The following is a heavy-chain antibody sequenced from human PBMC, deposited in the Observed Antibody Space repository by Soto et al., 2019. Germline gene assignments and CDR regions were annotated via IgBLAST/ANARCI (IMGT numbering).Heavy chain of an antibody. CDR2: INAGKGNT. D-gene: IGHD3-16*02. J-gene: IGHJ4*02. V-gene: IGHV1-3*01. CDR3: ARSEVIPEGCDY. Sequence: GASVKVSCKASGYILTTYALHWVRQAPGQRLEWMGWINAGKGNTKYSQKFQDRVTITRDTSASVAYMELSSLASEDTAVYYCARSEVIPEGCDYWGQGTLVTVSS. CDR1: GYILTTYA.